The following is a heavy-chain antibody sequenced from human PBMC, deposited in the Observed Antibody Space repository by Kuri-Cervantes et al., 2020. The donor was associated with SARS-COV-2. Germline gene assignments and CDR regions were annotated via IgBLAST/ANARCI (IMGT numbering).Heavy chain of an antibody. D-gene: IGHD3-3*01. V-gene: IGHV3-33*01. Sequence: GESLKISCAASGFTFRSYGMQWVRQAPGKGLEWVAIIWYDGSNEYYADSVKGRFTISRDNSKNTLFLQMNSLRAEDTALYYCARENGPYYDFWGGYIQVWGQGTLVTVSS. CDR1: GFTFRSYG. CDR2: IWYDGSNE. J-gene: IGHJ4*02. CDR3: ARENGPYYDFWGGYIQV.